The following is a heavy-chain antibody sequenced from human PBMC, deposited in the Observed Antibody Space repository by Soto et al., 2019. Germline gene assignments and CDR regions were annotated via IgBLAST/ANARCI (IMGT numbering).Heavy chain of an antibody. CDR1: GGTFTRYT. D-gene: IGHD2-15*01. Sequence: QVQLVQSGAEVKKPGSSVKVSCKASGGTFTRYTFTWVRQAPGQGLEWMGRIIPILDMPNYAQNFQGRVTITADKSTSTAYMELGSLTSDDTAVYYCASHFTGVMVLGTSPPGGDNYGWDVWGQGTTVTVSS. V-gene: IGHV1-69*02. CDR3: ASHFTGVMVLGTSPPGGDNYGWDV. CDR2: IIPILDMP. J-gene: IGHJ6*02.